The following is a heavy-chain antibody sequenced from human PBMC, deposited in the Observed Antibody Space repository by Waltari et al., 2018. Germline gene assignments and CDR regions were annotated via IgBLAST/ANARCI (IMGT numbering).Heavy chain of an antibody. CDR1: GFTFRMFA. CDR2: ITNGGGGA. V-gene: IGHV3-23*01. J-gene: IGHJ4*02. D-gene: IGHD6-6*01. CDR3: AKVGSSSPAYDY. Sequence: EVQLLESGGGLVQPGGSLRRSCAASGFTFRMFALGGVRQAPGKGLEWVSSITNGGGGAYYADFVKGRFTISRDNSKNTLSLQMNSLSADDTAVYYCAKVGSSSPAYDYWGQGTQVTVSS.